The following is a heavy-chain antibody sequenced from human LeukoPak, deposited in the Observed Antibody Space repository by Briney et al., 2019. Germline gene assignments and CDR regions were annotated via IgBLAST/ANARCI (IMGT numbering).Heavy chain of an antibody. CDR2: TYYRSKWYN. D-gene: IGHD1-26*01. CDR3: ARATERYFDY. V-gene: IGHV6-1*01. CDR1: GESVSTNSAA. J-gene: IGHJ4*02. Sequence: SHTVPLTCAISGESVSTNSAAWHWITQSPSTALEWLGRTYYRSKWYNDYAVSVKSRITINADTSKNHFSLQLSSVTPEDTAVYYCARATERYFDYWGQGTLVTVSS.